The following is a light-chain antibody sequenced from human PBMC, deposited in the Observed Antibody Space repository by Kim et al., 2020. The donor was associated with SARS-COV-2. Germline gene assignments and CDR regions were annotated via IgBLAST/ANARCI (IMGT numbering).Light chain of an antibody. V-gene: IGLV1-40*01. Sequence: QSVLTQPPSVSGAPGQRVTISCTGSSSNIGAGYDVHWYQQFPRTAPKLLIYANSNRPSGVPDRFSGSKSATSVSLVITGLQAEDEADYYCQSYDSSLSGVVFGGGTQLTVL. CDR3: QSYDSSLSGVV. CDR1: SSNIGAGYD. CDR2: ANS. J-gene: IGLJ2*01.